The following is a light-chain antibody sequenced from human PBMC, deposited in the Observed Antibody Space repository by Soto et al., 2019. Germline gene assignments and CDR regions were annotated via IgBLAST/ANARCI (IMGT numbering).Light chain of an antibody. Sequence: EIVLTQSPGTLSLSPGERATLSCRTSQSISSSYLAWYQQQPGQAPRLLIYGASSRATGIPDRFIGSGSGTDFTVTISRLEPEDFAVYYCQQYGSSSWTFGQGTKVE. J-gene: IGKJ1*01. V-gene: IGKV3-20*01. CDR2: GAS. CDR3: QQYGSSSWT. CDR1: QSISSSY.